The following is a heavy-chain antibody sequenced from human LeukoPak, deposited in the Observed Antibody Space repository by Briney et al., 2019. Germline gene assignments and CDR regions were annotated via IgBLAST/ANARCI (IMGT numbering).Heavy chain of an antibody. V-gene: IGHV1-69*06. Sequence: SVTVSCKASGGTFSSHAISWVRQAPGQGLEWMGGIIPIFGTANYAQKFQGRVTITADKSTSTAYMELSSLRSEDTAVYYCARGWFGELFGLAFDIWGQGTMVTVSS. CDR3: ARGWFGELFGLAFDI. J-gene: IGHJ3*02. CDR1: GGTFSSHA. CDR2: IIPIFGTA. D-gene: IGHD3-10*01.